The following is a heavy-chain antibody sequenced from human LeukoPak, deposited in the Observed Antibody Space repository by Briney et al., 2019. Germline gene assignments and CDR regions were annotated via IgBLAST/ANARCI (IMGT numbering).Heavy chain of an antibody. CDR1: GFTFSGYS. J-gene: IGHJ4*02. D-gene: IGHD3-9*01. CDR2: ISSSSYI. V-gene: IGHV3-21*01. CDR3: ARGVVRYFDY. Sequence: GGSLRLSCAASGFTFSGYSMNWVRQAPGKGLEWVSSISSSSYIYYADSVKGRFTISRDNAKNSLYLQMNSLRAEDTAVYYCARGVVRYFDYWGQGALVTVSS.